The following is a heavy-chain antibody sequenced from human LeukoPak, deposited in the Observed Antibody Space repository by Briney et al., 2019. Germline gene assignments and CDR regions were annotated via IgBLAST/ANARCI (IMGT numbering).Heavy chain of an antibody. D-gene: IGHD1-26*01. CDR3: ARAVGLGGSYLWDYFDY. J-gene: IGHJ4*02. CDR1: GFTFSSYA. CDR2: ISYDGSNK. Sequence: PGGSLRLSCAASGFTFSSYAMHWVRQAPGKGLEWVAVISYDGSNKYYADSVKGRFTISRDNSKNTLYLQMNSLRAEDTAVYYCARAVGLGGSYLWDYFDYWGQGTLVTVSS. V-gene: IGHV3-30-3*01.